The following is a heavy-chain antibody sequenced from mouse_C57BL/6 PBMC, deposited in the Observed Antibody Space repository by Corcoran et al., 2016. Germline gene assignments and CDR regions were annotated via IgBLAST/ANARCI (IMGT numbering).Heavy chain of an antibody. J-gene: IGHJ3*01. CDR2: IYPRSGNT. V-gene: IGHV1-81*01. CDR3: ARSYDYGSTGFAY. Sequence: QVQLQQSGAELARPGASVKLSCKASGYTFTSYGISWVKQRTGQGLEWIGEIYPRSGNTYYNEKFKGKATLTADKSSSTAYMELRSLTSEDSAVYFCARSYDYGSTGFAYWGQGTLDTVSA. CDR1: GYTFTSYG. D-gene: IGHD2-4*01.